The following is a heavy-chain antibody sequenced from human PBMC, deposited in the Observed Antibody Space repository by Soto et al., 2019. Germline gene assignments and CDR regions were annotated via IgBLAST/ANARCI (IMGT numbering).Heavy chain of an antibody. CDR3: ARMSREDTAMPRDY. Sequence: QVQLQESGPGLVKPSGTLSLTCAVSGGSISSSNWWSWVRQPPGKGLEWIGEIYHSGSTNYNPSLQLRVTISVDKSKNQFSLKLSSVTAADTAVYYCARMSREDTAMPRDYWGQGTLVTVSS. V-gene: IGHV4-4*02. D-gene: IGHD5-18*01. CDR1: GGSISSSNW. J-gene: IGHJ4*02. CDR2: IYHSGST.